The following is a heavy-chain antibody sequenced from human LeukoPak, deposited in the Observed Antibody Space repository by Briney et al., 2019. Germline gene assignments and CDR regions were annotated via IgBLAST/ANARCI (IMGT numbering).Heavy chain of an antibody. J-gene: IGHJ4*02. CDR2: ISGSGGST. CDR1: GFTFSSYA. Sequence: GGSLRLSCAASGFTFSSYAMSWVRQAPGKGLEWVSAISGSGGSTYYADSVKGRFTISKDNSKNTLYLQMNSLRAEDTAVYYCAKDPALDYDFWSGYYDPPYFDYWGQGTLVTVSS. CDR3: AKDPALDYDFWSGYYDPPYFDY. V-gene: IGHV3-23*01. D-gene: IGHD3-3*01.